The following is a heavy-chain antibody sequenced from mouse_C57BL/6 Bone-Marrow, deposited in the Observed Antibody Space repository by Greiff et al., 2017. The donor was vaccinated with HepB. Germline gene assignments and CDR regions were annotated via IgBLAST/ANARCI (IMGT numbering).Heavy chain of an antibody. D-gene: IGHD1-1*01. J-gene: IGHJ4*01. Sequence: VQLKESGPELVKPGASVKIPCKASGYTFTDYNMDWVKQSHGKSLEWIGDINPNNGGTIYNQKFKGKATLTVDKSSSTAYMELRSLTSEDTAVYYCARSYGSSYVHYAMDYWGQGTSVTVSS. CDR1: GYTFTDYN. CDR2: INPNNGGT. V-gene: IGHV1-18*01. CDR3: ARSYGSSYVHYAMDY.